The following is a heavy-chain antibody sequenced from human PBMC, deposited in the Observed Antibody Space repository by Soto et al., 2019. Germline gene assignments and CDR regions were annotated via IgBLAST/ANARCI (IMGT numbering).Heavy chain of an antibody. CDR2: IHYSGTT. CDR1: GGSMRNYF. Sequence: PSETLSLTCTVSGGSMRNYFWAWIRQPPGKGLEWIGYIHYSGTTSFFPSYNPSLRSRVTISEDTSKNQFSLKLLSVTTADTAVYYCARVPINYDSSGYVDVDYWGQGTLVTVSS. V-gene: IGHV4-59*01. D-gene: IGHD3-22*01. J-gene: IGHJ4*02. CDR3: ARVPINYDSSGYVDVDY.